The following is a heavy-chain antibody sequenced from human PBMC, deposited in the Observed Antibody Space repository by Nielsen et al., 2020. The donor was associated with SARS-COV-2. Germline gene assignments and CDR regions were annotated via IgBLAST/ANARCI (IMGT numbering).Heavy chain of an antibody. CDR2: IDPSDSYT. CDR3: PRHDDHYYDSSGYLNWFDP. J-gene: IGHJ5*02. V-gene: IGHV5-10-1*01. D-gene: IGHD3-22*01. Sequence: GESLKISCKGSGYSFTSYWISWVRQMPGKGLEWMGRIDPSDSYTNYSPSFQGHVTISADKSISTAYLQWSSLKASDTAMYYCPRHDDHYYDSSGYLNWFDPWGQGTLVTVSS. CDR1: GYSFTSYW.